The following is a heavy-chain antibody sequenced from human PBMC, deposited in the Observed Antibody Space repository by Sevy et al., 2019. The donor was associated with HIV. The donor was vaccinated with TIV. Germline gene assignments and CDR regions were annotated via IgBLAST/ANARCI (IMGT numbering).Heavy chain of an antibody. Sequence: GGSLRLSCAASGFTFSSYAMHWVRQAPGKGLEWVAVISYDGSNKYYADSVKGRFTISRDNSKNTLYLQMNSLRAEDRAVYYCAREPVDTAMAVYYYYYDGMDVWGQGTTVTVSS. V-gene: IGHV3-30-3*01. CDR1: GFTFSSYA. D-gene: IGHD5-18*01. CDR2: ISYDGSNK. J-gene: IGHJ6*02. CDR3: AREPVDTAMAVYYYYYDGMDV.